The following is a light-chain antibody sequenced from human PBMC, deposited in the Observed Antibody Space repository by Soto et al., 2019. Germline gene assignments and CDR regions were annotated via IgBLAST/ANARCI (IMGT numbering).Light chain of an antibody. CDR2: DNN. CDR3: GAYDSSLSAVL. J-gene: IGLJ2*01. CDR1: SSNIVSNS. Sequence: QSVLTQPPSVSAAPGQKVTISCSGSSSNIVSNSVSWYQHLPGTAPKVLIYDNNNRPSGIPDRFSGSRSGTSATLDITGLQAGDEAYYYCGAYDSSLSAVLFGGGTKLTVL. V-gene: IGLV1-51*01.